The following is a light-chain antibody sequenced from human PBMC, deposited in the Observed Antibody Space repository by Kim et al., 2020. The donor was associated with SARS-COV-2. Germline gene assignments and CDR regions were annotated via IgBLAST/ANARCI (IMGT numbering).Light chain of an antibody. Sequence: SYELTQPPSVSVSPGQTASITCSGNKLGDKYVCWYQQMPGQSPVLVIYQDNKRPSGIPARFSGSNSGNTATLTISGTQAMVEADYYCQAWDSSTWVFGGG. V-gene: IGLV3-1*01. J-gene: IGLJ3*02. CDR2: QDN. CDR3: QAWDSSTWV. CDR1: KLGDKY.